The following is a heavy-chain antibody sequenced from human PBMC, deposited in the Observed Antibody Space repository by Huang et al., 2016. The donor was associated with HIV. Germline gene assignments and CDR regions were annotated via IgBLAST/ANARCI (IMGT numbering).Heavy chain of an antibody. CDR3: AKDPYRSAWHSETSRYYYYGMDV. D-gene: IGHD6-19*01. Sequence: EVQLVESGGGLVQPGKSLRLSCAASEFTFSTFAMSWVRQAPGKGLEWVSGISGSGGVTQYADSVRGRFTISRDNSLKTLYLQMNSLTAEDTAVYYCAKDPYRSAWHSETSRYYYYGMDVWGQGTTVTVSS. J-gene: IGHJ6*02. CDR1: EFTFSTFA. V-gene: IGHV3-23*04. CDR2: ISGSGGVT.